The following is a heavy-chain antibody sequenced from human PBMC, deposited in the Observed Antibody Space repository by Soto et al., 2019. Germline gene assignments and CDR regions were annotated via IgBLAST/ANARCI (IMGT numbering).Heavy chain of an antibody. CDR3: ARVFYSNQLYWYFDL. CDR2: INPNNGNT. CDR1: GYTFTSYD. Sequence: GASVKVSCKASGYTFTSYDINWVRQATGQRLEWMGWINPNNGNTRYSQKFQGRVTITRDTSASTAYMELRSLRSDDTAVYYCARVFYSNQLYWYFDLWGRGTLVTVSS. V-gene: IGHV1-8*01. J-gene: IGHJ2*01. D-gene: IGHD4-4*01.